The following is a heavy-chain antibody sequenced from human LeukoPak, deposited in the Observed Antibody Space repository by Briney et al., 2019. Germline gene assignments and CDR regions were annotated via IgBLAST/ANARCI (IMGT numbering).Heavy chain of an antibody. CDR3: ARDQPVLRYFEQ. Sequence: SETLSLTCTVSGGSISSYYWSWIRQPAGKGLEWIGRIYTSGSANYNPSLKSRVTMSVDTSKNQFSLKLSSVTAADTAVYYCARDQPVLRYFEQWGQGTLVIVSS. CDR1: GGSISSYY. V-gene: IGHV4-4*07. D-gene: IGHD3-9*01. CDR2: IYTSGSA. J-gene: IGHJ4*02.